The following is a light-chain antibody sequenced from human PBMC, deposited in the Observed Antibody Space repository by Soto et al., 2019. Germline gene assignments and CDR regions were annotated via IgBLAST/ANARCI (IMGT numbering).Light chain of an antibody. Sequence: EVVLTQSPATLSLSPGETATLYCRASQNINNYLGWYQQRSGQAPRLLISDVSKRATGIPPRFSGSGSGTDFTLTISSLEPEDFAVYYCQQSVNWPTFGGGTQVEIK. V-gene: IGKV3-11*01. J-gene: IGKJ4*01. CDR3: QQSVNWPT. CDR1: QNINNY. CDR2: DVS.